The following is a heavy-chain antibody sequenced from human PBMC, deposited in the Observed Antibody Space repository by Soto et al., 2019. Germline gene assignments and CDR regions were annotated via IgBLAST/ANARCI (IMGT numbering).Heavy chain of an antibody. D-gene: IGHD2-15*01. CDR3: TTGSVEGV. Sequence: EVQLVESGGGLVKPGGSLRLSCAASDFSISNAWMNWVRQAPGKGLEWVGRIKTRSEGEATDYAAPLKDRFTISRDGSKNTLFLQMNSLKTEDTAVYYCTTGSVEGVWGQGATVIVSS. CDR2: IKTRSEGEAT. J-gene: IGHJ6*02. V-gene: IGHV3-15*07. CDR1: DFSISNAW.